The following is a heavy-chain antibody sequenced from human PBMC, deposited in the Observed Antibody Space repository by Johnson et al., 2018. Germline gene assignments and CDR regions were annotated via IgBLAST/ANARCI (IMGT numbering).Heavy chain of an antibody. J-gene: IGHJ6*03. CDR1: GASIRSTSYS. D-gene: IGHD2-2*01. CDR3: ARAGWVLPAAPTAFDYYYLDV. Sequence: QVQLQESGPGLVKPSETLSLTCSVSGASIRSTSYSWGWIRQPPGTGLEWIGNVYHSGTSSYHPSLKSRVTLSVDMSKNQFSLKLSSVTATEPAVYYVARAGWVLPAAPTAFDYYYLDVWGKGTTVTVSS. V-gene: IGHV4-39*07. CDR2: VYHSGTS.